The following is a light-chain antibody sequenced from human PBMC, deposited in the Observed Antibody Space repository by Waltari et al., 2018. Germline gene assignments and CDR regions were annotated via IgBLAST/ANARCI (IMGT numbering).Light chain of an antibody. V-gene: IGLV2-11*01. CDR3: CADVGSHTNWV. CDR2: DLT. Sequence: QSALTQPPSVSGSPGQPVTISCTAIRSDVDDYNYVSLYQKHPGKAAKRMIHDLTKRPSGVPDRFSGSKSGNTASLTISGLQDEDEADYYCCADVGSHTNWVFGGGTKLTVL. J-gene: IGLJ3*02. CDR1: RSDVDDYNY.